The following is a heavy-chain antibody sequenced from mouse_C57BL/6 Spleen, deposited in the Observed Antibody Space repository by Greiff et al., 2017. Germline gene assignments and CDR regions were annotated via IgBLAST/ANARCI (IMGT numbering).Heavy chain of an antibody. J-gene: IGHJ1*03. D-gene: IGHD1-1*01. V-gene: IGHV1-50*01. CDR2: IDPSDSYT. CDR1: GYTFTSYW. Sequence: VQLQQPGAELVKPGASVKLSCKASGYTFTSYWMQWVKQRPGQGLEWIGEIDPSDSYTNYNPKFKSKVTLTVDTSSNTAYMQLSSLTSEDSAVFYCARSPYGSKGYFDVWGTGTTVTVSS. CDR3: ARSPYGSKGYFDV.